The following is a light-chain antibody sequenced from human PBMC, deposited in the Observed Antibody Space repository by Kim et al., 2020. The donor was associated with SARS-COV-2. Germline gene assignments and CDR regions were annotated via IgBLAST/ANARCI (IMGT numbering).Light chain of an antibody. CDR3: CSYAGSYTFV. CDR1: SSDVGTYNY. J-gene: IGLJ1*01. CDR2: DVS. Sequence: GQFVTISCAGTSSDVGTYNYVSLYQQHPGKAPKLMIFDVSKRPSGVPDRFSGSKSGNTASLTISGLQAEDEADYYCCSYAGSYTFVFGTGTKVTVL. V-gene: IGLV2-11*01.